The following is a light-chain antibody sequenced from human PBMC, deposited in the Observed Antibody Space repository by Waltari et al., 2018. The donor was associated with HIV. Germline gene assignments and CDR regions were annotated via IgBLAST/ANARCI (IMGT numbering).Light chain of an antibody. J-gene: IGLJ2*01. CDR3: TSYTSSSIGV. Sequence: QSALTQPASVSGSPGQSITISCTGTSSDVGGYNYVPWYQHHPGKAPKLMIYEVTNRPSGISNRFSGAKSGNTASLTISGLQAEDEADYYCTSYTSSSIGVFGGGTKLTVL. V-gene: IGLV2-14*01. CDR2: EVT. CDR1: SSDVGGYNY.